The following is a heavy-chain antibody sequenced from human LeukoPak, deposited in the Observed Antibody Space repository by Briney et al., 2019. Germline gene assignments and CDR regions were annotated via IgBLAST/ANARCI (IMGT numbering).Heavy chain of an antibody. V-gene: IGHV3-64*01. CDR1: GFTFSSYA. CDR3: ARAMIGRGYSSSWTPNDAFDI. CDR2: ISSNRGST. D-gene: IGHD6-13*01. J-gene: IGHJ3*02. Sequence: SGGSLRLSCAASGFTFSSYAMHWVRQAPGKGLEYVSAISSNRGSTYYANSVKGRFTISRDNSKNTLYLQMGSLRAEDMAVYYCARAMIGRGYSSSWTPNDAFDIWGQGTMVTVPS.